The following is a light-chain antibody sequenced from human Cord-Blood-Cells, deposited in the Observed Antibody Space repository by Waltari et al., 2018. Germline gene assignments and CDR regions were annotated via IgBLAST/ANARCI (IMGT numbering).Light chain of an antibody. J-gene: IGKJ2*03. V-gene: IGKV1-5*01. CDR3: QQYYSTPLS. CDR1: QSISSW. Sequence: DIQMTQSPSTLSASVGERVTITFRASQSISSWLAWYQQKPGQPPKLLIYDASTLESGVPARFSGSGSGTDFTLTISSLQAEDVAVYYCQQYYSTPLSFGQGTKLEIK. CDR2: DAS.